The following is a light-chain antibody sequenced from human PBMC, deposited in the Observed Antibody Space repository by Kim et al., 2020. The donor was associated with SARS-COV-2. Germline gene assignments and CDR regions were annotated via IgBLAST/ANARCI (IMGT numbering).Light chain of an antibody. CDR2: QDS. Sequence: VSPGQTASITCSGEKVGDKYACWYQQKPGQYPVLVIYQDSKRPSGIPERFSGSNSGNTATLTISGTQAMDEADYYCQAWDSSTVVFGGGTQLTVL. V-gene: IGLV3-1*01. CDR1: KVGDKY. CDR3: QAWDSSTVV. J-gene: IGLJ2*01.